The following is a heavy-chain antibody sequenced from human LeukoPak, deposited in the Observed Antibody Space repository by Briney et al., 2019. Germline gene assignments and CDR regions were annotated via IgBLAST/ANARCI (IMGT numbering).Heavy chain of an antibody. D-gene: IGHD3-22*01. CDR1: GFTFSSYE. CDR2: ISSSGSTI. CDR3: ARDRYYYDSSGYYFYDY. J-gene: IGHJ4*02. V-gene: IGHV3-48*03. Sequence: PGGSLRLSCAASGFTFSSYEMNWVRQAPGKGLEWVSYISSSGSTIYYADSVKGRFTISRDNAKNSLYLQMNSPRAEDTAVYYCARDRYYYDSSGYYFYDYWGQGTLVTVSS.